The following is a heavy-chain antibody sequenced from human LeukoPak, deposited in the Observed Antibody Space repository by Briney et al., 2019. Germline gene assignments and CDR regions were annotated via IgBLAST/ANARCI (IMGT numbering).Heavy chain of an antibody. V-gene: IGHV3-11*04. CDR2: ISSSGSTI. CDR3: VRDDDRPDNGLDY. CDR1: GFTFSDYY. D-gene: IGHD3-22*01. Sequence: GGPLRLSCAASGFTFSDYYMSWIRQAPGKGLEWVSYISSSGSTIYYADSVKGRFTISRDNSKNTLYLQMNSLRAEDTAVYYCVRDDDRPDNGLDYWGQGTLVTVSS. J-gene: IGHJ4*02.